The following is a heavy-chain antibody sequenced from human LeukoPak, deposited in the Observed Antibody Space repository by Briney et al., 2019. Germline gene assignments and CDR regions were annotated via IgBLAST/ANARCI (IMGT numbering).Heavy chain of an antibody. CDR2: IYYSGST. J-gene: IGHJ2*01. CDR3: ARDSGYRAYWYFDL. Sequence: SETLSLTCTVSGGSISSYYWSWIRQPPGKGLEWIGYIYYSGSTSYNPSLKSRVTISVATSKNQFSLKLSSVTAADTAVYYCARDSGYRAYWYFDLWGRGTLVTVSS. V-gene: IGHV4-59*06. D-gene: IGHD3-10*01. CDR1: GGSISSYY.